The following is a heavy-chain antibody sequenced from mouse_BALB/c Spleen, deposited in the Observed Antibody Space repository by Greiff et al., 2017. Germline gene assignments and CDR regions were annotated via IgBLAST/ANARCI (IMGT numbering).Heavy chain of an antibody. CDR1: GFNIKDTY. V-gene: IGHV14-3*02. CDR2: IDPANGNT. J-gene: IGHJ2*01. CDR3: ARRDYVDY. Sequence: EVQLQQSGAELVKPGASVKLSCTASGFNIKDTYMHWVKQRPEQGLEWIGRIDPANGNTKYDPKFQGKATITADTSTNTAYLQLSSLTSEDTAIYYSARRDYVDYGGQGTTLTVSS.